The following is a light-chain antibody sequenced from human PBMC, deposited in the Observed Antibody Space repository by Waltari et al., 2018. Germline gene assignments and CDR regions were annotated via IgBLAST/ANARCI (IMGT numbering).Light chain of an antibody. J-gene: IGLJ2*01. Sequence: QSALTQPASVSGSPGQSLTISCTGTSSDIGLYNYVSWYQQHPDRDPKLLIFDVSNRPSGVPNRFSGSKSGNTASLTSTGLQAEDEADYYCASYTSSSLIFGGGTKLTVL. CDR1: SSDIGLYNY. CDR2: DVS. CDR3: ASYTSSSLI. V-gene: IGLV2-14*03.